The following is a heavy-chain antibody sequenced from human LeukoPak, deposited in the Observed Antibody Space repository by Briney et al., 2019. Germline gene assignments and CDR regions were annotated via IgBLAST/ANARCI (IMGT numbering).Heavy chain of an antibody. V-gene: IGHV3-21*01. D-gene: IGHD3-22*01. Sequence: PGGSLRLSCTASGFTFSSYSMNWVRQAPGKGLEXXXXXSSGSSYIYYADSVKGRLTISRDNAKNSLYLQMNSLRAEDTAVYYCARVSITMIVVNGIDYWGQGTLVTVSS. CDR2: XSSGSSYI. CDR3: ARVSITMIVVNGIDY. J-gene: IGHJ4*02. CDR1: GFTFSSYS.